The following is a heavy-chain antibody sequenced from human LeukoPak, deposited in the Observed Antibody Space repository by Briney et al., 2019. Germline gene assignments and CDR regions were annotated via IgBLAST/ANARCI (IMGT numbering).Heavy chain of an antibody. J-gene: IGHJ6*02. V-gene: IGHV3-33*08. CDR3: ARDKEMTTNFGMDV. D-gene: IGHD4-17*01. CDR2: IYYDGSNK. CDR1: GFTFRSHG. Sequence: GGSLRLSCAASGFTFRSHGMHWVRQAPGRGLEWVAVIYYDGSNKYYADSVMGRFTISRDNFENMLYLQMNNLRAEDTAVYYCARDKEMTTNFGMDVWGQGTTVTVSS.